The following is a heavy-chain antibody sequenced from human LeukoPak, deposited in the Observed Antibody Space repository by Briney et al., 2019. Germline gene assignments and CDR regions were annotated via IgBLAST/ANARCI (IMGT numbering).Heavy chain of an antibody. CDR3: ARVKSMVYAIRSGTRFDP. V-gene: IGHV4-34*01. CDR1: GGSFSGYY. J-gene: IGHJ5*02. CDR2: INHSGST. D-gene: IGHD2-8*01. Sequence: PSETLSLTCAVYGGSFSGYYWSWIRQPPGKGLEWIGEINHSGSTNYNPSLKSRVTISVDTSKNQFSLKLGSVTAADTAVYYCARVKSMVYAIRSGTRFDPWGQGTLVTVSS.